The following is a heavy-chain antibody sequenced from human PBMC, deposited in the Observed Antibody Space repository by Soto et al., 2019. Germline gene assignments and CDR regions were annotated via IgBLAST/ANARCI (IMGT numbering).Heavy chain of an antibody. J-gene: IGHJ4*02. D-gene: IGHD6-6*01. V-gene: IGHV1-46*01. CDR2: VHPGSGSE. CDR1: GYTFSKFF. CDR3: ARDSEGTSSFTHN. Sequence: QVQLVKSGADVKKPGASVKVSCKASGYTFSKFFIHWVRQAPGKGLEWLGCVHPGSGSENYAQKFQVRVSMTRDTYMSTVYLEVRRLRSEDTAMYYCARDSEGTSSFTHNWGQGTLVTVTS.